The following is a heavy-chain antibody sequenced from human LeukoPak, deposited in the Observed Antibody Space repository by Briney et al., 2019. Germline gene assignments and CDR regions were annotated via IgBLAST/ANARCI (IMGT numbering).Heavy chain of an antibody. CDR2: MNPNSGNT. CDR1: GYTFTSYD. V-gene: IGHV1-8*03. D-gene: IGHD2-2*01. J-gene: IGHJ3*02. CDR3: ARESSYCSSTSCYSSEPFDI. Sequence: ASVKVSCKASGYTFTSYDISWVRQATGQGLEWMGWMNPNSGNTGYAQKFQGRVTITRNTSISTAYMELSSLRSEDTAVYYCARESSYCSSTSCYSSEPFDIWGQGTMVTVSS.